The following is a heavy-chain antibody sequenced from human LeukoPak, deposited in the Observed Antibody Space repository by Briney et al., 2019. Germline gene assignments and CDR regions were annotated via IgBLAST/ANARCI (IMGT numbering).Heavy chain of an antibody. CDR1: GFTFSSYS. Sequence: GGSLRLSCAASGFTFSSYSMNWVRQAPGKGLEWVANIKQDGSKKSYVDSVKGRFSISRDNAKNSLYLQMNSLRAEDTAIYYCTRVGYIDEGIDYWGQGTLVTVSS. CDR2: IKQDGSKK. CDR3: TRVGYIDEGIDY. D-gene: IGHD5-24*01. J-gene: IGHJ4*02. V-gene: IGHV3-7*04.